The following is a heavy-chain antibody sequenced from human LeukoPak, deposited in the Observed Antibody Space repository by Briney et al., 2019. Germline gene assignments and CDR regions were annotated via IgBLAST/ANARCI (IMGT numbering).Heavy chain of an antibody. J-gene: IGHJ4*02. CDR1: GYTFTGYY. CDR2: INPNSGGT. Sequence: ASVKVSCKASGYTFTGYYMHWVRQAPGQGLEWMGWINPNSGGTNHAQTFQGRVTMARDTSISPAYMELSRPRSDDTAVYYCARGRYQDGDNSYFDYWGQGTLVTVSS. V-gene: IGHV1-2*02. D-gene: IGHD5-24*01. CDR3: ARGRYQDGDNSYFDY.